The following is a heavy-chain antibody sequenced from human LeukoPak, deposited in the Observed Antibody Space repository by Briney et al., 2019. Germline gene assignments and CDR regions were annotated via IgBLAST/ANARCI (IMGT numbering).Heavy chain of an antibody. CDR1: GYTFTSYY. CDR2: INPSVGRT. Sequence: ASVTVSCKASGYTFTSYYVHWVRQAPGQGLEWMGIINPSVGRTTYARKFQGRVTMTRDTSTSTVYMELSSLRSEDTAVYYCARDRGRPVDPGPHRFFDYWGRGILVPVSS. J-gene: IGHJ4*02. CDR3: ARDRGRPVDPGPHRFFDY. D-gene: IGHD1-26*01. V-gene: IGHV1-46*01.